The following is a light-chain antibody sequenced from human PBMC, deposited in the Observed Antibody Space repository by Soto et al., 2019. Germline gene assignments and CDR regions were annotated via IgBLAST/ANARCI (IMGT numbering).Light chain of an antibody. J-gene: IGKJ1*01. Sequence: EIVLTQSPGTLSLSPGETATLSCRASQNIVTNYLAWYHQRPGQAPRPLMFGASRRATGIPDRFSGSGSGTDFTLTINRLEPEDAGVYYCQQYGASLWTFGRGTKVEIK. CDR3: QQYGASLWT. CDR2: GAS. V-gene: IGKV3-20*01. CDR1: QNIVTNY.